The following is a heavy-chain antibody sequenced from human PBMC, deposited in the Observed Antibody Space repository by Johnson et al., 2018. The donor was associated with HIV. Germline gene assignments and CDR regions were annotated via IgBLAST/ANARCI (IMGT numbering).Heavy chain of an antibody. Sequence: VQLVESGGGLVQPGRSLRLSCAASGFTFDDYAMHWVRQAPGKGLEWVSGICWNSGSIDYVDSVQGRCTISRDNSKKSLYLQMNSLRAEDTAVYYCARERLSDILTGYHAFDVWGQGTMVTVSS. D-gene: IGHD3-9*01. CDR2: ICWNSGSI. CDR1: GFTFDDYA. V-gene: IGHV3-9*01. J-gene: IGHJ3*01. CDR3: ARERLSDILTGYHAFDV.